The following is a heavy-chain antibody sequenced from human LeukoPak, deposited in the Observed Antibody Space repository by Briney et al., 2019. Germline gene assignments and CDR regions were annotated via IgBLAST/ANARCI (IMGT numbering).Heavy chain of an antibody. Sequence: ASVKVSCKVSGYTLTELSMHWVRQAPGKGLEWMGGFDPEDGETIYAQKFQGRVTMTRNTSISTAYMELSSLRSEDTAVYYCARGAPLTIFGVVIMNDYWGQGTLVTVSS. CDR3: ARGAPLTIFGVVIMNDY. CDR1: GYTLTELS. J-gene: IGHJ4*02. V-gene: IGHV1-24*01. CDR2: FDPEDGET. D-gene: IGHD3-3*01.